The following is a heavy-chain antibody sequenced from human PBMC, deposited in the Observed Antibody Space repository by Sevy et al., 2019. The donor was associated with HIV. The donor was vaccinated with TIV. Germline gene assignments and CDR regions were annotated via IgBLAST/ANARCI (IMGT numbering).Heavy chain of an antibody. CDR3: TTENGNTELGGYYFDN. J-gene: IGHJ4*02. Sequence: GGSLRLSCAASGFTFSNAWMSWVRQAPAKGLEWVGRIKSRTDGGTTVYAAPVKGRFTISRDDSKNTLYLQMNSLKTEDTAVYYCTTENGNTELGGYYFDNWGQGTLVTVSS. V-gene: IGHV3-15*01. D-gene: IGHD3-16*01. CDR2: IKSRTDGGTT. CDR1: GFTFSNAW.